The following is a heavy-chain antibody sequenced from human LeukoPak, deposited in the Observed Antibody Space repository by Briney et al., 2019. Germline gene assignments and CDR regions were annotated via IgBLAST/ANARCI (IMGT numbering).Heavy chain of an antibody. CDR1: GGSISSGSYY. CDR3: ARSGGWSEYFDY. Sequence: SETLSLTCTVSGGSISSGSYYWSWIRQPAGKGLEWIGRIYTSGSTNYNPSLKSRVTISVDTSKNQFSLKLSSVTAADTAVYYCARSGGWSEYFDYWGQGTLDTVSS. J-gene: IGHJ4*02. D-gene: IGHD6-19*01. CDR2: IYTSGST. V-gene: IGHV4-61*02.